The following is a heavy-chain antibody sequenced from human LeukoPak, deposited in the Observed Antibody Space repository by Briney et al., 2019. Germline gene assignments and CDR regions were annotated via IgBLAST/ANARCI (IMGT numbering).Heavy chain of an antibody. CDR3: ARDTIFGVVISYFDY. J-gene: IGHJ4*02. Sequence: GGSLRLSCAASGFTFSSYSTNRVRQAPGKGLEWVSSISSSSSYIYYADSVKGRFTISRDNAKNSLYLQMNSLRAEDTAVYYCARDTIFGVVISYFDYWGQGTLVTVSS. V-gene: IGHV3-21*01. CDR2: ISSSSSYI. D-gene: IGHD3-3*01. CDR1: GFTFSSYS.